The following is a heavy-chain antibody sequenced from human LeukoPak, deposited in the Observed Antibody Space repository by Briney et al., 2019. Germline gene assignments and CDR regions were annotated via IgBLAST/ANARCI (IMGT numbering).Heavy chain of an antibody. V-gene: IGHV4-39*07. CDR1: GGSISSSSYY. CDR3: ARDQSQIDY. CDR2: IYYSGST. J-gene: IGHJ4*02. Sequence: SGTLSLTCTVSGGSISSSSYYWGWIRQPPGKGLEWIGSIYYSGSTYYNPSLKSRVTISVDTSKNQFSLKLSSVTAADTAVYYCARDQSQIDYWGQGTLVTVSS.